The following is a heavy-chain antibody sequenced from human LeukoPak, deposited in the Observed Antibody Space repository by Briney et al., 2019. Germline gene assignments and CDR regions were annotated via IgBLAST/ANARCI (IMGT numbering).Heavy chain of an antibody. CDR1: GYSISSGYY. CDR3: ARVVGNYYDSSGYYLFDY. J-gene: IGHJ4*02. CDR2: IYHSGST. Sequence: PSETLSLTCAVSGYSISSGYYWGWIRQPPGKGLEWIGSIYHSGSTYYNPSLKSRVTISVDTSKNQFSLKLSSVTAADTAVYYCARVVGNYYDSSGYYLFDYWGQGAPVTVSS. D-gene: IGHD3-22*01. V-gene: IGHV4-38-2*01.